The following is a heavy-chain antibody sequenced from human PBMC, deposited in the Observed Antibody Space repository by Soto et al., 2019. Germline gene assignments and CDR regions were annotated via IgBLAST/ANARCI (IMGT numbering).Heavy chain of an antibody. J-gene: IGHJ4*02. CDR3: AVPSTTVTTGGSGY. CDR1: GFTFSSYS. CDR2: ISSSSSYI. Sequence: EVQLVESGGGLVKPGGSLRLSCAASGFTFSSYSMNWVRQAPGKGLEWVSSISSSSSYIYYADSVKGRFTISRDNAKNSLYLQMNSLRDEDTAVYYCAVPSTTVTTGGSGYWGQGTLVTVSS. V-gene: IGHV3-21*01. D-gene: IGHD4-17*01.